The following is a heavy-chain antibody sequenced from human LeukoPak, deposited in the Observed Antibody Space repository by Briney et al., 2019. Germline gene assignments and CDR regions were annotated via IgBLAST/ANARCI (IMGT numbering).Heavy chain of an antibody. D-gene: IGHD5/OR15-5a*01. CDR1: EFIFSNYG. Sequence: PGGSLRLSCAASEFIFSNYGMHWVRQAPGKGLEWVAVIWYDGSNKYYADSVKGRFTISRDNSKNMLYLEMNSLRAEDTAVYYCARDPSLRVTLDYWGQGTLVTVSS. J-gene: IGHJ4*02. V-gene: IGHV3-33*01. CDR3: ARDPSLRVTLDY. CDR2: IWYDGSNK.